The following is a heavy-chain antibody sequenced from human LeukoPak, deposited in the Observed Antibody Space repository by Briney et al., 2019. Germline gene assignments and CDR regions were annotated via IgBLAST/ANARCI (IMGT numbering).Heavy chain of an antibody. D-gene: IGHD6-13*01. CDR2: ISGSGGST. V-gene: IGHV3-23*01. CDR1: GFTFSSYG. J-gene: IGHJ5*02. Sequence: PGGSLRLSCAASGFTFSSYGMSWVRQAPGKGLEWVSAISGSGGSTYYADSVKGRFTISRDNSKNTLYLQMNSLRAEDTAVYYCARGIAAAGTSSWFDPWGQGTLVTVSS. CDR3: ARGIAAAGTSSWFDP.